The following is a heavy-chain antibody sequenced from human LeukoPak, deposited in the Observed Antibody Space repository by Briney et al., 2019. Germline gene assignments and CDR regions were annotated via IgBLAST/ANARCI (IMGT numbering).Heavy chain of an antibody. CDR1: GFTFSSYW. CDR3: AREKVRGYSYGPRAFDY. V-gene: IGHV3-7*03. J-gene: IGHJ4*02. Sequence: GSLRLSCAASGFTFSSYWMSWVRQAPGKGLEWVANIKQDGSEKYYVDSVKGRFTISRDNAKNSLYLRMNSLRAEDTAVYYCAREKVRGYSYGPRAFDYWGQGTLVTVSS. CDR2: IKQDGSEK. D-gene: IGHD5-18*01.